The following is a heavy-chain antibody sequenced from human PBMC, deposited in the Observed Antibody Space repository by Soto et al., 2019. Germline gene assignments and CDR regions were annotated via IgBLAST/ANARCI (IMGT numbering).Heavy chain of an antibody. J-gene: IGHJ6*03. CDR3: ARGITIFGVVISDYYYYYMEV. CDR1: GGSFSGYY. Sequence: PSETLSLTCAVYGGSFSGYYWSWIRQPPGKGLEWIGEINHSGSTNYNPSLKSRVTISVDTSKNQFSLKLSSVTAADTAVYYCARGITIFGVVISDYYYYYMEVWGKGTTVTVSS. V-gene: IGHV4-34*01. CDR2: INHSGST. D-gene: IGHD3-3*01.